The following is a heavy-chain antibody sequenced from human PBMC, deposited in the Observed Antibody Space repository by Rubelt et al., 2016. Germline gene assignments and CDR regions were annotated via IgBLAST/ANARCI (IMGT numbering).Heavy chain of an antibody. Sequence: EVQVVESGGDLVQPGRSLRLSCTTSGFTFVDYAMSWFRQAPGKGLEWVGFIRGKSYGGTTAYAASVKDRFTISRYDSISLAYLKMNSLQIEDTAVYYGIRDRPVEDYGDDPEFDPWGQGTLVTVSS. D-gene: IGHD4/OR15-4a*01. V-gene: IGHV3-49*03. CDR2: IRGKSYGGTT. CDR3: IRDRPVEDYGDDPEFDP. CDR1: GFTFVDYA. J-gene: IGHJ5*02.